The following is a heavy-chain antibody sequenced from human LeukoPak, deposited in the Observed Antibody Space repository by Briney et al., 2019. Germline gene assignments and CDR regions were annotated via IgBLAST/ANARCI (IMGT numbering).Heavy chain of an antibody. Sequence: SQTLSLTCAVSGGSISSGGYSWSWIRQPPGKGLEWIGYIYHSGSTYYNPSLKSRVTISVDRSKNQFSLKLSSVTAADTAVYYCAGSITMVRGVITPPDYWGQGTLVTVSS. J-gene: IGHJ4*02. CDR2: IYHSGST. D-gene: IGHD3-10*01. CDR1: GGSISSGGYS. V-gene: IGHV4-30-2*01. CDR3: AGSITMVRGVITPPDY.